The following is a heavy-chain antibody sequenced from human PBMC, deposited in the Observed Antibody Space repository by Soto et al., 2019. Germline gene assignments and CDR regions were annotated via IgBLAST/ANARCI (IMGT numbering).Heavy chain of an antibody. CDR2: IYYSGST. J-gene: IGHJ3*02. CDR3: ARVKLVYGSGSFNAFDI. CDR1: GGSISSYY. V-gene: IGHV4-59*01. Sequence: PSETLSHTCTVSGGSISSYYWSWIRQPPGKGLEWIGYIYYSGSTNYNPSLKSRVTISVDTSKNQFSLKLSSVTAADTAVYYCARVKLVYGSGSFNAFDIWGQGTMVTVSS. D-gene: IGHD3-10*01.